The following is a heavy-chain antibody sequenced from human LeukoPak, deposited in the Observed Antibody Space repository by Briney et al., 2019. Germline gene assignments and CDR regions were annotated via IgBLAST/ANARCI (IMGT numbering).Heavy chain of an antibody. CDR3: ARGRSRYCSSTSCLRGMDV. CDR2: IYYSGST. D-gene: IGHD2-2*01. J-gene: IGHJ6*02. V-gene: IGHV4-59*08. Sequence: SETLPLTCTVSGGSISSYYWSWIRQPPGKGLEWIGYIYYSGSTNYNPSLKSRVTISVDTSKNQFSLKLSSVTAADTAVYYCARGRSRYCSSTSCLRGMDVWGQGTTVTVSS. CDR1: GGSISSYY.